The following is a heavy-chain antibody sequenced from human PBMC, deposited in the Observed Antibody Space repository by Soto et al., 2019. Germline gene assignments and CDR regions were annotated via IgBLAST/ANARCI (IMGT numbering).Heavy chain of an antibody. CDR1: GFTVSSKY. D-gene: IGHD6-13*01. V-gene: IGHV3-53*01. CDR3: AKGRRQQLAIFDY. J-gene: IGHJ4*02. Sequence: GGSLRLSCAASGFTVSSKYMTWVRQAPGKGLEWVSLIHSGGTTYYADSVKGRFTISRDNSKNTLYLQMNSLRAEDTAVYYCAKGRRQQLAIFDYWGQGTLVTVSS. CDR2: IHSGGTT.